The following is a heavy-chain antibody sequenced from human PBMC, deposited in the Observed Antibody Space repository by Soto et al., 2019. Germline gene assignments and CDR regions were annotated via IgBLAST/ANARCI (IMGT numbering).Heavy chain of an antibody. CDR2: INPDNGNT. Sequence: ASVKVSCKASGYTFTRYTMNWVRQAPGQRLEWMGWINPDNGNTKSSQKFQDRVIITTDKSARTAFMEMWGLTSDDTAVYFCARDNGYYDFWGQGTLVTVSS. CDR3: ARDNGYYDF. D-gene: IGHD2-8*01. J-gene: IGHJ4*02. V-gene: IGHV1-3*01. CDR1: GYTFTRYT.